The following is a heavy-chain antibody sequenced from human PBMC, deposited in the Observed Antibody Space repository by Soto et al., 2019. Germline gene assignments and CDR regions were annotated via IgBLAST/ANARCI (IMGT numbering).Heavy chain of an antibody. CDR3: ARDPLPYCSGGSCRNPPKNWFDP. J-gene: IGHJ5*02. Sequence: PSETLSLTCTVSGGSISSGGYYWSWIRQPPGKGLEWIGEINHSGSTNYNPSLKSRVTISVDTSKNQFSLQLNSVTPEDTAVYYCARDPLPYCSGGSCRNPPKNWFDPWGQGTLVTVS. CDR2: INHSGST. V-gene: IGHV4-39*07. CDR1: GGSISSGGYY. D-gene: IGHD2-15*01.